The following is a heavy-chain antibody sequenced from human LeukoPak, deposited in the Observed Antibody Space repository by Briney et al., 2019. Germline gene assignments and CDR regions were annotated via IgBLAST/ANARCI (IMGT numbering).Heavy chain of an antibody. Sequence: PSETLSLTCAVSGGSISSGGYSWSWIRQPPGKGLEWIGYIYHSGSTYYNPSLKSRVTISVDRPKNQFSLKLSSVTAADTAVYYCARVGSWFGEPYGMDVWGQGTTVTVSS. D-gene: IGHD3-10*01. CDR2: IYHSGST. CDR1: GGSISSGGYS. J-gene: IGHJ6*02. V-gene: IGHV4-30-2*01. CDR3: ARVGSWFGEPYGMDV.